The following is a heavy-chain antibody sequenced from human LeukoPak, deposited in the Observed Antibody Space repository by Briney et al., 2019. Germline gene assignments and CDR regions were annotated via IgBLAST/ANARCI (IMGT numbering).Heavy chain of an antibody. CDR1: GGTFSSYA. CDR3: AREGDSSSGDYFDY. V-gene: IGHV1-69*01. CDR2: IIPIFGTA. Sequence: PVKVSCKASGGTFSSYAISWVRQAPGQGLEWMGGIIPIFGTANYAQKFQGRVTITADESTSTAYMELSSLRSEDTAVYYCAREGDSSSGDYFDYWGQGTLVTVSS. J-gene: IGHJ4*02. D-gene: IGHD6-6*01.